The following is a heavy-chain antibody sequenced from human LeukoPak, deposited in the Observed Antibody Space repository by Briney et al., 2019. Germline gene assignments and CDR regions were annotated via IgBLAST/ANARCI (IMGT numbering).Heavy chain of an antibody. CDR3: ARGHNWFDP. J-gene: IGHJ5*02. CDR1: GGSFSGYY. Sequence: SETLSLTCAVYGGSFSGYYWSGIRQPPGKGLEWIGEINHSGSTNYNPSLKSRVTISVDTSKNQFSLKLSSVTAADTAVYYCARGHNWFDPWGQGTLVTVSS. V-gene: IGHV4-34*01. CDR2: INHSGST.